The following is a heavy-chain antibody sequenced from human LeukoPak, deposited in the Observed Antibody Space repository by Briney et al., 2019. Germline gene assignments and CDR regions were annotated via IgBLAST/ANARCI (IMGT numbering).Heavy chain of an antibody. Sequence: PSETLSLTCAVYGGSFSGYYWSWIRQPPGKGLEWIGEINHSGSTNYNPSLKSRVTISVDTSKNQFSLKLSSVTAADTAVYYCARHRGYYDSSGYLSPFSFDYWGQGTLVTVSS. CDR1: GGSFSGYY. D-gene: IGHD3-22*01. CDR2: INHSGST. CDR3: ARHRGYYDSSGYLSPFSFDY. J-gene: IGHJ4*02. V-gene: IGHV4-34*01.